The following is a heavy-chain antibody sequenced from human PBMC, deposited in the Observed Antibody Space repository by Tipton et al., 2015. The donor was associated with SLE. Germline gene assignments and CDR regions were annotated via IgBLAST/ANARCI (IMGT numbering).Heavy chain of an antibody. D-gene: IGHD3-3*01. Sequence: QLVQSGAEVKKPGASVKVSCKASGYTFTSYYIHWVRQAPGQGLEWMGIINPRGGSTSYAQKFQGRVTMTRDTSTSTVYMELSSLRSEDTAMYYCARGKAVTIFGVVVGGYYYMDVWGKGTTVTVSS. CDR3: ARGKAVTIFGVVVGGYYYMDV. V-gene: IGHV1-46*01. CDR2: INPRGGST. J-gene: IGHJ6*03. CDR1: GYTFTSYY.